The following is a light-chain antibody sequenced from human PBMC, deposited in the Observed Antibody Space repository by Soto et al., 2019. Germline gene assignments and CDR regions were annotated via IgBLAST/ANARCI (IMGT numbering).Light chain of an antibody. V-gene: IGLV2-11*01. J-gene: IGLJ1*01. CDR2: DVS. CDR1: ISDLGGYNY. Sequence: QAALTQPRSVSGSPGQSVTISCTGTISDLGGYNYVSWYQQHPGKAPKLMIYDVSKRPSGVPDRFSGSKSGNTASLTISGLQAEDEADYYCCSYAGSYTLYVFGTGTKVTVL. CDR3: CSYAGSYTLYV.